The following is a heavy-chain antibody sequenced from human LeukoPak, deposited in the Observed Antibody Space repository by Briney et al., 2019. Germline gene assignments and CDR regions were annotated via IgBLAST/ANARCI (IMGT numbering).Heavy chain of an antibody. CDR3: ARVHDSSGYSTLFAFDI. D-gene: IGHD3-22*01. V-gene: IGHV3-30*03. J-gene: IGHJ3*02. CDR2: ISYDGSNK. CDR1: GFTFSSYG. Sequence: GGSLRLSCAASGFTFSSYGMHWVRQAPGKGLEWVAVISYDGSNKYYADPVKGRFTISRDNSKNTLYLQMNSLRAEDTAVYYCARVHDSSGYSTLFAFDIWGQGTMVTVSS.